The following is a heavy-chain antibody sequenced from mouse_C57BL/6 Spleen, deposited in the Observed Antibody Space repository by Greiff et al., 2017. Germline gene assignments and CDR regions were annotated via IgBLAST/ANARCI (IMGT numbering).Heavy chain of an antibody. V-gene: IGHV1-64*01. CDR2: IHPNSGST. CDR3: ARTVVGDYYAMDY. D-gene: IGHD1-1*01. Sequence: QVQLKQPGAELVKPGASVKLSCKASGYTFTSYWMHWVKQRPGQGLEWIGMIHPNSGSTNYNEKFKSKATLTVDKSSSTAYMQLSSLTTEDSAVYYCARTVVGDYYAMDYWGQGTSGTVSS. J-gene: IGHJ4*01. CDR1: GYTFTSYW.